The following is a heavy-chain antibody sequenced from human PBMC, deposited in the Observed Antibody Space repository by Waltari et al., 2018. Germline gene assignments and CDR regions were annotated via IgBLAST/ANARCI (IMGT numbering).Heavy chain of an antibody. CDR2: IYTIGRT. J-gene: IGHJ4*02. V-gene: IGHV4-4*07. D-gene: IGHD3-16*02. CDR1: GGSISSYY. CDR3: ARLRSHDYVWGSYRYFDY. Sequence: QVQLQESGPGLVKPSETLSLTCTVSGGSISSYYWSWIRQPAGKGLEWIGRIYTIGRTNYNPSLKSRVTMSVDTSKNQFSLKLSSVTAADTAVYYCARLRSHDYVWGSYRYFDYWGQGTLVTVSS.